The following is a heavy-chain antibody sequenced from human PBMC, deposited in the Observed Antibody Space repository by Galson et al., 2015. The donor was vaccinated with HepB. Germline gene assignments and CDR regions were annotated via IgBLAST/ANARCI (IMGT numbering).Heavy chain of an antibody. V-gene: IGHV3-23*01. D-gene: IGHD3-10*01. Sequence: SLRLSCAASGFTFSNYAMTWVRQAPGKGLEWVSVISAPGITTYYADSVKGRFTISRDNSRNTVFRQMNSLRAEDTAIYFCAKRVITSASSGFDPWGQGTLVTVSS. J-gene: IGHJ5*02. CDR1: GFTFSNYA. CDR3: AKRVITSASSGFDP. CDR2: ISAPGITT.